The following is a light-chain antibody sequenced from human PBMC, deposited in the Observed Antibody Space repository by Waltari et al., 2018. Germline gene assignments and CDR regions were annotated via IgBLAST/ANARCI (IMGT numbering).Light chain of an antibody. V-gene: IGLV1-47*01. CDR1: SSNIGSNY. CDR2: RNN. CDR3: AAWDDSLSGVV. J-gene: IGLJ2*01. Sequence: QSVLTQPPSASGPPGQRVTIPCSGSSSNIGSNYVYWYQQPPGTAPKLLIYRNNQRPSGVPDRFSGSKSGTSASLAISGLRSEDEADYYCAAWDDSLSGVVFGGGTKLTVL.